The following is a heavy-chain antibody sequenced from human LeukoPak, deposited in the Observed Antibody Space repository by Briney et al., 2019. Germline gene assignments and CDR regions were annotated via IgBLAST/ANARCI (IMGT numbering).Heavy chain of an antibody. Sequence: GGSLRLSCAASGFTFDDYAMHWVRQAPVKGLEWVSGISWNSGSIGYADSVKGRFTISRDNAKNFLYLQMNSLRAEDTALYYCAKGGFPSSGHNWFDPWGQGTLVTVSS. CDR1: GFTFDDYA. J-gene: IGHJ5*02. CDR2: ISWNSGSI. V-gene: IGHV3-9*01. D-gene: IGHD2-2*01. CDR3: AKGGFPSSGHNWFDP.